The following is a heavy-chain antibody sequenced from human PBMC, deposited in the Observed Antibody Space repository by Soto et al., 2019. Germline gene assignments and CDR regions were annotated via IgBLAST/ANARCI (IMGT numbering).Heavy chain of an antibody. CDR1: GFTFSDYY. D-gene: IGHD6-13*01. Sequence: QVQLVESGGGLVKPGGSLRLSCAASGFTFSDYYMSWIRQAPGKGLEWVSYINSSSSYTNYADSVKGRFTISRDNATNSLYLQMNSLRAEDTAVYYCARIITAAGGRRYFDLWGRGTLVTVSS. J-gene: IGHJ2*01. CDR3: ARIITAAGGRRYFDL. CDR2: INSSSSYT. V-gene: IGHV3-11*05.